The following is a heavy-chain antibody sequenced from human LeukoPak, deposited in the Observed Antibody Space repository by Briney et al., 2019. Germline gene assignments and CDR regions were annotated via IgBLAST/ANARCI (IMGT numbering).Heavy chain of an antibody. CDR1: GGSISSHY. Sequence: SETLSLTCTVSGGSISSHYWSWIRRPPGKGLEWIGYIYYSGSTNYNPSLKSRVTISVDTSKNQFSLKLSSVTAADTAVYYCASWAIDYSSSWYYYYYMDVWGKGTTVTVSS. J-gene: IGHJ6*03. D-gene: IGHD6-13*01. CDR3: ASWAIDYSSSWYYYYYMDV. V-gene: IGHV4-59*11. CDR2: IYYSGST.